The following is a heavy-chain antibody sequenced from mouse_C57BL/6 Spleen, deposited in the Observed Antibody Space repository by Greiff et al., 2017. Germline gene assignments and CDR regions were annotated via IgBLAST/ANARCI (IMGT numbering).Heavy chain of an antibody. J-gene: IGHJ1*03. CDR1: GFTFNTYA. V-gene: IGHV10-3*01. CDR3: VREPLYYGSSLRYWYFDV. D-gene: IGHD1-1*01. CDR2: IRSKSSNYAT. Sequence: EAGGGLVQPKGSLKLSCAASGFTFNTYAMHWVRQAPGKGLEWVARIRSKSSNYATYYADSVKDRFTISRDDSQSMLYLQMNNLKTEDTAMYYCVREPLYYGSSLRYWYFDVWGTGTTVTVSS.